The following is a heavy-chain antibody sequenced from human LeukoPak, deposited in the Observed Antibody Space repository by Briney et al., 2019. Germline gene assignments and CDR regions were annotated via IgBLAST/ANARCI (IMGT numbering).Heavy chain of an antibody. CDR1: GGSISSSSYY. CDR3: ARGGYYYDSSGLNWFDP. Sequence: PSETLSLTCTVSGGSISSSSYYWGWIRQPPGKGLEWIGRIYYSGSTYYNPPLKSRVTISVDTSKNQFSLKLSSVTAADTAVYYCARGGYYYDSSGLNWFDPWGQGTLVTVSS. J-gene: IGHJ5*02. V-gene: IGHV4-39*07. CDR2: IYYSGST. D-gene: IGHD3-22*01.